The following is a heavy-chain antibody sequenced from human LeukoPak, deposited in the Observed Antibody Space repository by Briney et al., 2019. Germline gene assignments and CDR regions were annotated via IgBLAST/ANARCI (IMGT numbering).Heavy chain of an antibody. CDR3: ARTSYGGNLAFDY. V-gene: IGHV5-51*01. D-gene: IGHD4-23*01. CDR2: IYPGDSNI. CDR1: GYSFTSYW. J-gene: IGHJ4*02. Sequence: GESLKISCKGSGYSFTSYWIGWVRQMPGKGLEWMGIIYPGDSNIRYSPSSQGQVTNSADKSLNTAYLQWSSLKASDTAMYYCARTSYGGNLAFDYWGQGTLVTVSS.